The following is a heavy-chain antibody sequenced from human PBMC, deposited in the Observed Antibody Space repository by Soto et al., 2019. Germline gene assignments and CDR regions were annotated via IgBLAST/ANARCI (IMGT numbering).Heavy chain of an antibody. V-gene: IGHV3-30-3*01. Sequence: GASLRLSCAASGFTFSSYAMHWVRQAPGKGLEWVAVISYDGSNKYYADSVKGRFTISRDNSKNTLYLQMNSLRAEDTAVYYCARVKSRVATAFDYWGQGTLVTVSS. CDR2: ISYDGSNK. D-gene: IGHD5-12*01. CDR1: GFTFSSYA. CDR3: ARVKSRVATAFDY. J-gene: IGHJ4*02.